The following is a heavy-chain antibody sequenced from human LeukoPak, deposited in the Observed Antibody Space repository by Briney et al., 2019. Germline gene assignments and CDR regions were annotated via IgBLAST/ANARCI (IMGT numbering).Heavy chain of an antibody. Sequence: GGSRRPSLAPLASTVVTTYLSWARQAQGKGRGWVSVVYSGGTTNYADSVKGRFTISRDNSKNTVYLQMSSLRADDTAVYYCARHLYNSGWYYYFDYWGQGTLVTVSS. CDR2: VYSGGTT. CDR1: ASTVVTTY. J-gene: IGHJ4*02. CDR3: ARHLYNSGWYYYFDY. D-gene: IGHD6-19*01. V-gene: IGHV3-66*04.